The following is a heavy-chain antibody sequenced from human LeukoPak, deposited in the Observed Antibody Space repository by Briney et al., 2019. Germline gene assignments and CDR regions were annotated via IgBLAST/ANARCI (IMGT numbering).Heavy chain of an antibody. CDR3: ARDRWELQTFDY. CDR1: GSTFTDYY. V-gene: IGHV1-2*02. CDR2: INPNSGGT. Sequence: ASVKVSCKASGSTFTDYYMHWVRQAPGQGLEWMGWINPNSGGTNFAQKFQGRVTMTRDTSISTAYMELNRLRSDDTAVYYCARDRWELQTFDYWGQGTLVTVSS. D-gene: IGHD1-26*01. J-gene: IGHJ4*02.